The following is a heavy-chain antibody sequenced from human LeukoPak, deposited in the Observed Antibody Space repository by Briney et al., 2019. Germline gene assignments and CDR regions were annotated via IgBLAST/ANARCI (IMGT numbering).Heavy chain of an antibody. CDR1: GGTFSSYA. J-gene: IGHJ4*02. Sequence: SSVKVSCKASGGTFSSYAISWVRHAPGQGLEWMGRIIPIFGTANYAQKFQGRVTITTDESTSTSYMELSSLRSEDTAVYYCARDSWTSVGTQGDWGQGTLVTVSS. CDR2: IIPIFGTA. CDR3: ARDSWTSVGTQGD. D-gene: IGHD5-12*01. V-gene: IGHV1-69*05.